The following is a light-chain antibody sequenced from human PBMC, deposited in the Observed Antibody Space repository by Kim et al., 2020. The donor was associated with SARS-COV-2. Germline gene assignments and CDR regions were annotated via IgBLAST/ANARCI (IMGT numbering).Light chain of an antibody. CDR3: QQYVTSPPYT. Sequence: EIVLTQSPGTLSLSPGERATLSCRASQSVISNYLAWYQQKPGQAPRLLLHGASIRATGIPDRFSGSGSGTDFTLTISRLEPEDVAVYYCQQYVTSPPYTFGQGTKLEFK. CDR1: QSVISNY. J-gene: IGKJ2*01. CDR2: GAS. V-gene: IGKV3-20*01.